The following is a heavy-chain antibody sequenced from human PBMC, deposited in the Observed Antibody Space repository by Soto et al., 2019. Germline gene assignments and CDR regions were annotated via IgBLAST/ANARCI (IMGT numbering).Heavy chain of an antibody. CDR1: GYTFTASY. CDR3: PRDSGHYFRSDAFAK. CDR2: IDPSGGST. D-gene: IGHD1-26*01. Sequence: QVQLVQSGAEVKKPGASVKVSCKASGYTFTASYMHWVRQAPGQGLEWMGIIDPSGGSTSYSQKFQGRVTMTRDTSTSTVYMELNSLRSEYTAAFYCPRDSGHYFRSDAFAKLGQGTMVTVSS. J-gene: IGHJ3*02. V-gene: IGHV1-46*01.